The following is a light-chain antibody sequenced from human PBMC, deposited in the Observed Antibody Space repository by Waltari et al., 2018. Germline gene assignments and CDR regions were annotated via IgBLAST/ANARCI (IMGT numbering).Light chain of an antibody. CDR3: LAYTTATILV. CDR1: TSDVGAYRY. CDR2: EVS. J-gene: IGLJ2*01. Sequence: QSALTQPASVSGSPGQSITIPCTGTTSDVGAYRYVSWYQQHPGRVPKLIIYEVSNRPSGVSDRFSGSKSGNTAALTISGLQAEDEADYYCLAYTTATILVFGGGTKLTVL. V-gene: IGLV2-14*01.